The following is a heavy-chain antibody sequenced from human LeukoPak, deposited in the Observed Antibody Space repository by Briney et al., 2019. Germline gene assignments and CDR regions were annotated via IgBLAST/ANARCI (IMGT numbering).Heavy chain of an antibody. CDR2: ISGSGGST. J-gene: IGHJ4*02. Sequence: PGGSLRLSCAASGFTFSSYAMSWVRQAPGKGLEWVSAISGSGGSTYYADSVKGRFTISRDNSKNTLYLQMNSLRAEDTAVYYCAKGQSRYFDWTLLDYWGQGTLVTVSS. V-gene: IGHV3-23*01. CDR3: AKGQSRYFDWTLLDY. CDR1: GFTFSSYA. D-gene: IGHD3-9*01.